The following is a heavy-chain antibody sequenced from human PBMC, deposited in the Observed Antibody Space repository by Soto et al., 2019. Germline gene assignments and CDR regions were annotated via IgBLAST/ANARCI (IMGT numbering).Heavy chain of an antibody. J-gene: IGHJ6*02. V-gene: IGHV4-31*03. CDR2: IYYSGST. CDR1: GGSISSGGYY. CDR3: ARELGAAPPPDPYYYGMDV. Sequence: QVQLQESGPGLVKPSQTLSLTCTVSGGSISSGGYYWSWIRQHPGKGLEWIGYIYYSGSTYYNPSLKRRVTISVDTSKIQFSLKLSSVTAADTAVYYCARELGAAPPPDPYYYGMDVWGQGTTVTVSS. D-gene: IGHD6-6*01.